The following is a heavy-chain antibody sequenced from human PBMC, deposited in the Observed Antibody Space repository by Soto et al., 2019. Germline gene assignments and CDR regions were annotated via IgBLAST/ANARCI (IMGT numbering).Heavy chain of an antibody. Sequence: QVQLIQSGAEARKPGASVKVSCKASGYTFIGYYIHWIRQAPGQGLEWMGYINPQTGAPTYAQKFKGSGTMTRDTAIRTAYLELKTLKPDDTAVYDCGKARGVISARWIAWFDCWFQGTRVSFSS. CDR2: INPQTGAP. V-gene: IGHV1-2*04. CDR3: GKARGVISARWIAWFDC. D-gene: IGHD3-10*01. CDR1: GYTFIGYY. J-gene: IGHJ5*01.